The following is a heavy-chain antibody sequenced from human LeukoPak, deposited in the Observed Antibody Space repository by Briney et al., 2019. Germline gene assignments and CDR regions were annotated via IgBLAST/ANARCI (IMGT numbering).Heavy chain of an antibody. CDR1: GGSISSGGYS. D-gene: IGHD2-2*01. J-gene: IGHJ5*02. CDR2: ICHSGST. CDR3: ARQFTGYCSSTSCPYNWFDP. Sequence: SETLSRTCAVSGGSISSGGYSWSWIRQPPGKGLEWIGYICHSGSTYYNPSLKSRVTISVDRSKNQFSLKLSSVTAADTAVYYCARQFTGYCSSTSCPYNWFDPWGQGTLVTVSS. V-gene: IGHV4-30-2*01.